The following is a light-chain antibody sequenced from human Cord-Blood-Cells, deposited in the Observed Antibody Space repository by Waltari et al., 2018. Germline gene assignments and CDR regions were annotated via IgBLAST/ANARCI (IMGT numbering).Light chain of an antibody. CDR1: QSVSSSY. CDR2: CAS. Sequence: IVLTQSPGTLSLSPGERATLSCRASQSVSSSYLAWYQQKPGQAPRLLIYCASSRATGIPDRFSGSGSGTDFPLTISRLEPEALAVYYCQQYGSSQWTFGQGTKWKSN. CDR3: QQYGSSQWT. V-gene: IGKV3-20*01. J-gene: IGKJ1*01.